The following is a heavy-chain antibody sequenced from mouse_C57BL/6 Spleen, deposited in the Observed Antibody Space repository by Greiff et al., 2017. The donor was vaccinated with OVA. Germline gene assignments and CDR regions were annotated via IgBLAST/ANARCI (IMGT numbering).Heavy chain of an antibody. D-gene: IGHD4-1*01. CDR1: GYTFTSYG. J-gene: IGHJ2*01. CDR3: ARLEGLGAPFDY. V-gene: IGHV1-81*01. Sequence: QVQLKQSGAELARPGASVKLSCKASGYTFTSYGISWVKQRTGQGLEWIGEIYPRSGNTYYNEKFKGKATLTADKSSSTAYMALRSLTSEDSAVYFCARLEGLGAPFDYWGQGTTLTVSS. CDR2: IYPRSGNT.